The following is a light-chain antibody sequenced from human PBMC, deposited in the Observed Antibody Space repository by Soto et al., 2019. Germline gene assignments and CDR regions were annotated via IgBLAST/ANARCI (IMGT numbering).Light chain of an antibody. CDR2: RND. Sequence: QLVLTQPPSASGTPGQRVTISCSGSSSNIGTNYVYWYQQLPGAAPKLLIYRNDHRPSGVPDRFSGSKSGTSASLAISGLRSEDEADYFCAAWDDSLSGWVFGGGTQLTVL. V-gene: IGLV1-47*01. CDR1: SSNIGTNY. CDR3: AAWDDSLSGWV. J-gene: IGLJ3*02.